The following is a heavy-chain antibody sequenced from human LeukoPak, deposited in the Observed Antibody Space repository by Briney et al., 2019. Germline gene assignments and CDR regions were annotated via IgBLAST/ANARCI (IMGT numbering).Heavy chain of an antibody. Sequence: PGGSLRLSCAASGFTFSSYSMNWVRQAPGKGLEWVSSISSTSNIYYADSLKGRVIISRDNAKNSLYLQINSLRAEDTAVYYCARDIIRGLVNHFDAFDIWGQGTVVTVSS. D-gene: IGHD3-10*01. CDR3: ARDIIRGLVNHFDAFDI. V-gene: IGHV3-21*01. J-gene: IGHJ3*02. CDR1: GFTFSSYS. CDR2: ISSTSNI.